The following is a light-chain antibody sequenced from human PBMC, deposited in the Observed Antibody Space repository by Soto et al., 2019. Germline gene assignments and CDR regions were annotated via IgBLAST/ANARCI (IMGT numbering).Light chain of an antibody. CDR3: QSYDSSLSAVV. CDR2: GNN. CDR1: SSNIGADYD. Sequence: QSVLTQPPSVSGDPGQRVSISCTGSSSNIGADYDVHWYQQLPGTAPKLLIYGNNHRPSGVPDRFSGSKPGTSVSLAITGLQAEDEADYYCQSYDSSLSAVVFGGGTKLTVL. J-gene: IGLJ2*01. V-gene: IGLV1-40*01.